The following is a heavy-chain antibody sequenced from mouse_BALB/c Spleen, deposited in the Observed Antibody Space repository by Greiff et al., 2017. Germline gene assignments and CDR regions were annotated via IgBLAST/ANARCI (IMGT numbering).Heavy chain of an antibody. CDR3: ARDSSGYGAY. Sequence: VKLQESGAELVKPGAPVKLSCKASGYTFTSYWMNWVKQRPGRGLEWIGRIDPSDSETHYNQKFKDKATLTVDKSSSTAYIQLSSLTSEDSAVYYCARDSSGYGAYWGQGTLVTVSA. D-gene: IGHD3-2*01. CDR2: IDPSDSET. CDR1: GYTFTSYW. J-gene: IGHJ3*01. V-gene: IGHV1-69*02.